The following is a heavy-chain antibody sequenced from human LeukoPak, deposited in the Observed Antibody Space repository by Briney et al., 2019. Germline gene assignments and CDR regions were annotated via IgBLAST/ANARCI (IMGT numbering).Heavy chain of an antibody. CDR2: VTSSSSYI. CDR1: GFSFSGYS. CDR3: ATNHTSYYEGSVLDP. V-gene: IGHV3-21*01. D-gene: IGHD3-3*01. J-gene: IGHJ5*02. Sequence: GGSLRLSCAASGFSFSGYSMNWVRQAPGKGLEWVSSVTSSSSYIHYADSVRGRFTISRDNGKNSLYLQMSSLRAEDTAVYYCATNHTSYYEGSVLDPWGQGTLVTVSS.